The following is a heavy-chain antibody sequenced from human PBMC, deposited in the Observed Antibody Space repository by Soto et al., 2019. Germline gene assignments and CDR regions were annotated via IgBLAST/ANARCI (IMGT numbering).Heavy chain of an antibody. Sequence: PGGSLRLSCAASGFTFSTCGMHWVRQAPGKGLEWVAAISVDGGNQYYADSVKGRFTISRDNSKNTLYLQMNSLRAEDTAVYYCGRRLDWGQGTLVTVSS. D-gene: IGHD4-17*01. V-gene: IGHV3-30*03. CDR2: ISVDGGNQ. J-gene: IGHJ4*02. CDR1: GFTFSTCG. CDR3: GRRLD.